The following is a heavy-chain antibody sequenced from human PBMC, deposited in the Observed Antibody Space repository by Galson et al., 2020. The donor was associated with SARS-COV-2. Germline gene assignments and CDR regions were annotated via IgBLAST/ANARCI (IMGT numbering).Heavy chain of an antibody. D-gene: IGHD3-22*01. J-gene: IGHJ3*02. Sequence: KQWASVKVSCKLSGHTLTELSMHWVRQAPGKGLEWLGSFDPQDGETIYAQKFQGRVTMTEDTSTETAYLELSSLRSDDTAVYYCATWGVVVITYAFDIWGQGTMVTVSS. CDR3: ATWGVVVITYAFDI. CDR1: GHTLTELS. V-gene: IGHV1-24*01. CDR2: FDPQDGET.